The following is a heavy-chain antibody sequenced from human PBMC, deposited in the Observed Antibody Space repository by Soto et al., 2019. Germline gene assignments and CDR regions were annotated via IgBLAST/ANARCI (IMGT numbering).Heavy chain of an antibody. CDR1: GYSFTTYW. CDR3: AIHPVSGDYAGFVV. D-gene: IGHD4-17*01. J-gene: IGHJ6*02. CDR2: IYLGDSDT. V-gene: IGHV5-51*01. Sequence: GESRKISCKGSGYSFTTYWIGWVRQMPGKGLEWMGIIYLGDSDTRYSPSFQGQVTISADRSISTAFLQWSSLKASDTAMYYCAIHPVSGDYAGFVVWGQATTVTVSS.